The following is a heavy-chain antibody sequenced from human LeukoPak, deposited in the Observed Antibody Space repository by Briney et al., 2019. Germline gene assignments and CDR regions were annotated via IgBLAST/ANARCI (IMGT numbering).Heavy chain of an antibody. J-gene: IGHJ6*03. CDR1: GGTFSSYA. CDR2: IIPIFGTA. V-gene: IGHV1-69*13. D-gene: IGHD4-11*01. Sequence: ASVKVSCKASGGTFSSYAISWVRQAPGQGLEWMGGIIPIFGTANYAQKFQGRVTITADESTSTAYMELSSLRSEDTAVYYCARDKSPPMTTVTPNYYYYYMDVWGKGTTVTVSS. CDR3: ARDKSPPMTTVTPNYYYYYMDV.